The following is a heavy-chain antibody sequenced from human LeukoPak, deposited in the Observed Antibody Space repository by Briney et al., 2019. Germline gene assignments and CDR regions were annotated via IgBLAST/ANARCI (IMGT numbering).Heavy chain of an antibody. CDR3: ARGNFNQQWFDP. CDR1: GGSISSYY. Sequence: SETLSLTCTVSGGSISSYYWSWIRQPPGKGLEWIGYMYYSGSTNYNPSLKSRVTISVDTSKNQFSLKLSSVTAADTAVYYCARGNFNQQWFDPWGQGTLVTVSS. CDR2: MYYSGST. D-gene: IGHD2-2*01. J-gene: IGHJ5*02. V-gene: IGHV4-59*01.